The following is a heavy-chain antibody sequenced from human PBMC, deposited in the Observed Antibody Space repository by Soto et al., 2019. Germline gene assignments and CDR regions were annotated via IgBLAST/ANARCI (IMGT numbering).Heavy chain of an antibody. V-gene: IGHV3-7*01. J-gene: IGHJ3*02. CDR2: IKQDGSEK. CDR3: ARECSGGSCYDAFDI. CDR1: GFTFSSYW. D-gene: IGHD2-15*01. Sequence: TGGSLRLSCAASGFTFSSYWMSWVRQAPGKGLEWVANIKQDGSEKYYVDSVKGRFTISRDNAKNSLYLQMNSLRAEDTAVYYCARECSGGSCYDAFDIWGQGTMVT.